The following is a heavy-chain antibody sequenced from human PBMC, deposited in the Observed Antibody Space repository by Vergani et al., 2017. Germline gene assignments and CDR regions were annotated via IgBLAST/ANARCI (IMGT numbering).Heavy chain of an antibody. Sequence: QVQLQESGPGLVKPSETLSLTCTVSGGSISSYYWSWIRQPPGKGLEWIGEINHSGSTNYNPSLKSRVTISVDTSKNQFSLKVSSVTAADTAVYYCARGPRMNGDYEYYYYYGMDVWGQGTTVTVSS. CDR2: INHSGST. D-gene: IGHD4-17*01. V-gene: IGHV4-34*01. CDR3: ARGPRMNGDYEYYYYYGMDV. J-gene: IGHJ6*02. CDR1: GGSISSYY.